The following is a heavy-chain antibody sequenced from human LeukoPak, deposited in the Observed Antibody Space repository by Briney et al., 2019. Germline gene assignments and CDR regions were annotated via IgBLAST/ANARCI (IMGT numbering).Heavy chain of an antibody. Sequence: GGSLRLSCAASGFTFSSFAMHWVRQAPGKGLEYVSAISTNGGSTYYADSVKGRFTISRDNSKNTLYLQVDSLIAGDMAVLYCGRGGGGFGYHYYYMDVWGKGTTVTVSS. CDR3: GRGGGGFGYHYYYMDV. CDR2: ISTNGGST. J-gene: IGHJ6*03. CDR1: GFTFSSFA. D-gene: IGHD3-16*01. V-gene: IGHV3-64*02.